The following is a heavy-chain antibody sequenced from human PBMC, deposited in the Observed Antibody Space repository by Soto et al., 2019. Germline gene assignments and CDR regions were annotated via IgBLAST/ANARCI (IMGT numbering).Heavy chain of an antibody. CDR1: GFTFSSYE. J-gene: IGHJ4*02. Sequence: EVQLVESGGGLVQPGGSLRLSCAASGFTFSSYEMNWVRQAPGKGLEWVSYISSSGSTIYYADSVKDRFTISRDNAKNSLYLQMNSLRAEDTAVYYCARDGYSYGLRYFDYWGQGTLVTVSS. CDR2: ISSSGSTI. D-gene: IGHD5-18*01. V-gene: IGHV3-48*03. CDR3: ARDGYSYGLRYFDY.